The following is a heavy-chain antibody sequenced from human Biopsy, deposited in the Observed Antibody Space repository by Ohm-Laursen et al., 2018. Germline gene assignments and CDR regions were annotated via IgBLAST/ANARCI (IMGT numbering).Heavy chain of an antibody. CDR1: GGTVSSYG. CDR2: IIPIFGIA. D-gene: IGHD2-15*01. J-gene: IGHJ4*02. CDR3: ARHLLGGGVYYDY. V-gene: IGHV1-69*01. Sequence: SSVKVSCKASGGTVSSYGISWVRQAPGQGLEWMGGIIPIFGIANYAQELQGRVTITADESTSTAYMELSSLRSEDTAVYYCARHLLGGGVYYDYWGQGTLVTVSS.